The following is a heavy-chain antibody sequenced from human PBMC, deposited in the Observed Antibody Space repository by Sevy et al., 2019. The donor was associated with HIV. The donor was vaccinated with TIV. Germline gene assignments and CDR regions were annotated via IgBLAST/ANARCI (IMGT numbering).Heavy chain of an antibody. D-gene: IGHD3-10*01. J-gene: IGHJ3*01. Sequence: GGSLRLSCAASGFPFNDHAMHWVRQVPGKGLEWVSGISWNSRNIGYADSVKGRFTISRDNARHFVYLQMNSLRPDDTAVYFCAKGLGMVQGALLSDDLWGQGTMVTVSS. CDR1: GFPFNDHA. V-gene: IGHV3-9*01. CDR2: ISWNSRNI. CDR3: AKGLGMVQGALLSDDL.